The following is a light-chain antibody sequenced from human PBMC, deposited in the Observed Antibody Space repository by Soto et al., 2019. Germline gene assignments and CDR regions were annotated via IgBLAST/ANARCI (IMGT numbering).Light chain of an antibody. V-gene: IGLV1-40*01. Sequence: QAVVTQPPSVSGAPGQRVTISCTGSNSNIGAGYDVHWHQHFPGTAPRLLIYNNTNRPSGVPDRFSGSKSGTSASLAITGLQAEDEADYYCQSYDSNFLTMIFGVGTKLTVL. CDR1: NSNIGAGYD. CDR2: NNT. J-gene: IGLJ2*01. CDR3: QSYDSNFLTMI.